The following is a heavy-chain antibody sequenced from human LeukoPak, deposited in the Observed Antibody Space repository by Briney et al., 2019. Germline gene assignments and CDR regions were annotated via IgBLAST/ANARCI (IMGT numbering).Heavy chain of an antibody. V-gene: IGHV3-9*01. CDR3: AKDTRGWAHDAFDI. CDR1: GFTFDDYA. CDR2: ISWNSGSI. Sequence: PGGSLRLSCAASGFTFDDYAMHWVRQAPGKGLERVSGISWNSGSIGYADSVKGRFTISRDNAKNSLYLQMNSLRAEDTALYYCAKDTRGWAHDAFDIWGQGTMVTVSS. D-gene: IGHD6-19*01. J-gene: IGHJ3*02.